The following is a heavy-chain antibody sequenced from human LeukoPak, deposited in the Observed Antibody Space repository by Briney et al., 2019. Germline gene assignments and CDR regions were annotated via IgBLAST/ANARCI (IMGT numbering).Heavy chain of an antibody. J-gene: IGHJ4*02. CDR1: GGSISSYY. V-gene: IGHV4-59*01. CDR2: IYYSGST. Sequence: SETLSLTCAVSGGSISSYYWSWIRQPPGKGLEWIGYIYYSGSTNYNPSLKSRVTISVDTSKNQFSLKLSSVTAADTAVYYCARTPYYYDTSVFAISDYWGQGTLVTVSS. D-gene: IGHD3-22*01. CDR3: ARTPYYYDTSVFAISDY.